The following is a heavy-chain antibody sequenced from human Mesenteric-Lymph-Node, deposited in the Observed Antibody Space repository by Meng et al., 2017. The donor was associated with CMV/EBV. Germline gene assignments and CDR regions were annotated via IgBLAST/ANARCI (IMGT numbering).Heavy chain of an antibody. D-gene: IGHD2-2*02. CDR3: AKAYCENNSCYNRLGC. J-gene: IGHJ4*02. V-gene: IGHV3-23*01. CDR1: GFTFSSYA. CDR2: ISGSGGST. Sequence: GESLKISCAASGFTFSSYAMSWVRQDPGKGLEWVSAISGSGGSTYYADSVKGRFTTSRDNSKNTLYLQMNSLRAEDTAVYYCAKAYCENNSCYNRLGCWGQGTLVTVSS.